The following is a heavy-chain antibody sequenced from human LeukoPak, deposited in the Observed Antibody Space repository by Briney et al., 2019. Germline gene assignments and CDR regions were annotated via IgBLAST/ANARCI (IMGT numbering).Heavy chain of an antibody. D-gene: IGHD1-26*01. Sequence: SETLSLTCTVSGGSISSGDYYWSWIRQPPGKGLEWIGYIYYSGSTYYNPSLKSRVTISVDTSKNQFSLNLSSVTAAETAVYYCAREALGSRFDPWGQGTLVTVSS. J-gene: IGHJ5*02. V-gene: IGHV4-30-4*08. CDR1: GGSISSGDYY. CDR3: AREALGSRFDP. CDR2: IYYSGST.